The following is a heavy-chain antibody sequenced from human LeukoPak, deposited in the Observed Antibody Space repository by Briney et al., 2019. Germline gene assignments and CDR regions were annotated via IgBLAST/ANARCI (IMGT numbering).Heavy chain of an antibody. D-gene: IGHD6-19*01. Sequence: PSETLSLTCTVSGYSISSGYYWGWIRQPPGKGLEWIGSIYHSGSTYYNPSLKSRVTISVDTSKNQFSLKLSSVTAAGTAVYYCARGSQQWLVRGFDYWGQGTLVTVSS. CDR1: GYSISSGYY. CDR2: IYHSGST. CDR3: ARGSQQWLVRGFDY. V-gene: IGHV4-38-2*02. J-gene: IGHJ4*02.